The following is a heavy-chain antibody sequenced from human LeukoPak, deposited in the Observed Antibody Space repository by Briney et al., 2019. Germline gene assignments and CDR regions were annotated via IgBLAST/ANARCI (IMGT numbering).Heavy chain of an antibody. CDR1: GFTFSTCA. Sequence: GGSLRLSCAASGFTFSTCAMSWVRQAPGKGLEWVSGISGTTSGTYYADSVKGRFTISRDNSKNTLFLQVNSLRAEDAAVYYCAKVRTYFYHGLDVWGQGTTVTVSS. D-gene: IGHD1-14*01. CDR3: AKVRTYFYHGLDV. CDR2: ISGTTSGT. J-gene: IGHJ6*02. V-gene: IGHV3-23*01.